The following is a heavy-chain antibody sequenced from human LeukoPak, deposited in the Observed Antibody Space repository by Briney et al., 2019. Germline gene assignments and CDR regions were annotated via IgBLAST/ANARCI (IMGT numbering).Heavy chain of an antibody. V-gene: IGHV3-30*18. J-gene: IGHJ4*02. CDR3: AKESIAAAGAIDY. CDR2: ISYGGSNK. D-gene: IGHD6-13*01. CDR1: GFTVSSNY. Sequence: GGSLRLSCAASGFTVSSNYMSWVRQAPGKGLEWVALISYGGSNKYYADSVKGRFTISRDNSKNTLYLQMHSLRAEDTAVYYCAKESIAAAGAIDYWGQGTLVTVSS.